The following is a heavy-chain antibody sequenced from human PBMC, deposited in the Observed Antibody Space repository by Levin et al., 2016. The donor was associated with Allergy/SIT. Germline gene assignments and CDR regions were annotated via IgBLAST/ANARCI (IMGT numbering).Heavy chain of an antibody. D-gene: IGHD3-22*01. Sequence: GESLKISCAASGFTFSSYAMSWVRQAPGKGLEWVSAISGSGGSTYYADSVKGRFTISRDNSKNTLYLQMNSLRAEDTAVYYCANTDYYDSSGILGAFDIWGQGTMVTVSS. V-gene: IGHV3-23*01. J-gene: IGHJ3*02. CDR3: ANTDYYDSSGILGAFDI. CDR2: ISGSGGST. CDR1: GFTFSSYA.